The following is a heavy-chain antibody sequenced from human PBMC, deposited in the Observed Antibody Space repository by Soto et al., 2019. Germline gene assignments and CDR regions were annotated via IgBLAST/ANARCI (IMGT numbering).Heavy chain of an antibody. CDR1: GFTFSGYA. V-gene: IGHV3-23*01. Sequence: EVQLLESGGDLVQPGGSQRLSCAASGFTFSGYAMTWVRQAPGQGLEWVSSISGSGANTYYADSVKGRFTISRDNSKNPLALQMPGLRADDPAVCYCAKSPDFYDDGMAVWGQGTAVTVSS. CDR3: AKSPDFYDDGMAV. J-gene: IGHJ6*02. CDR2: ISGSGANT.